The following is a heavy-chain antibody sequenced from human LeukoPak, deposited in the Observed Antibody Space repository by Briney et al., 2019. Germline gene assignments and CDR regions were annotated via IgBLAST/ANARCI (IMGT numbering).Heavy chain of an antibody. CDR2: IYYSGST. CDR3: ARGGSSGYYNLYYFDY. V-gene: IGHV4-59*01. D-gene: IGHD3-22*01. CDR1: GCSISSYY. J-gene: IGHJ4*02. Sequence: SETLSLTCTVSGCSISSYYWSWIRQPPGKGLEWIGYIYYSGSTNYNPSLKSRVTISVDTSKNQFSLKLSSVTAADTAVYYCARGGSSGYYNLYYFDYWGQGTLVTVSS.